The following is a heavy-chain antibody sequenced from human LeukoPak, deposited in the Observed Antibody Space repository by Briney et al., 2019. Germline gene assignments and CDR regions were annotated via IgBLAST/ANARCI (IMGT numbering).Heavy chain of an antibody. CDR2: ICGSGGST. CDR3: AKDLGGGLRWDMFDY. J-gene: IGHJ4*02. D-gene: IGHD4-23*01. Sequence: PGGSLRLSCVASGFTFSSYALSWVRPAPGKGVEWVSAICGSGGSTYYADSVKGRFTISRDNSKNTLYLQMNSLGAEDTAVYYCAKDLGGGLRWDMFDYWGQGTLVTVSS. V-gene: IGHV3-23*01. CDR1: GFTFSSYA.